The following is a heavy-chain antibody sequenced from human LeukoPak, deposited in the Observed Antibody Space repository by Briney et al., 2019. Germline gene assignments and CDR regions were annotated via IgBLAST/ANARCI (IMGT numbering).Heavy chain of an antibody. CDR1: GYSFTSYW. D-gene: IGHD6-19*01. J-gene: IGHJ4*02. V-gene: IGHV5-51*01. CDR3: ARGPSPFIAVAGANFDY. Sequence: GESLKISCKGSGYSFTSYWIGWVRQMPGKGLEWMGIIYPGDSDTRCSPSFQGQVTISADKSISTAYLQWSSLKASDTAMYYCARGPSPFIAVAGANFDYWGQGTLVTVSS. CDR2: IYPGDSDT.